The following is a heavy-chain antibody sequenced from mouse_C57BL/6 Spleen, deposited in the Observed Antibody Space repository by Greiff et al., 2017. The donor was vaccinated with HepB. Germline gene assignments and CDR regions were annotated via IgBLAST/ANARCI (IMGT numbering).Heavy chain of an antibody. V-gene: IGHV5-17*01. CDR3: ARNWPYWYFDV. CDR2: ISSGSSTI. D-gene: IGHD4-1*01. Sequence: DVMLVESGGGLVKPGGSLKLSCAASGFTFSDYGMHWVRQAPEKGLEWVAYISSGSSTIYYADTVKGRFTISSDNAKNTLFLQMTSLRSEDTAMYYCARNWPYWYFDVWGTGTTVTVSS. J-gene: IGHJ1*03. CDR1: GFTFSDYG.